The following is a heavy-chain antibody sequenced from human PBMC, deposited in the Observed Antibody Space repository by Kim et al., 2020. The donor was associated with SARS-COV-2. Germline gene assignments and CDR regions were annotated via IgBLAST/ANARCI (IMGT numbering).Heavy chain of an antibody. V-gene: IGHV3-33*06. CDR3: AKDFVGGPGTEY. Sequence: GSLRLSCAASGFTFSNYGMHWLRQAPGKGLEWVAVIWYDGSNKDYADSVKGRFTISRDNSKNTLYLQMNSLRDEDTAVYYCAKDFVGGPGTEYWGQGTLVTVSS. D-gene: IGHD3-10*01. J-gene: IGHJ4*02. CDR2: IWYDGSNK. CDR1: GFTFSNYG.